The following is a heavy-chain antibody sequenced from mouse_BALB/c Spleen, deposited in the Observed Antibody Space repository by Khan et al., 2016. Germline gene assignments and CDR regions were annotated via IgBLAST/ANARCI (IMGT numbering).Heavy chain of an antibody. D-gene: IGHD2-4*01. CDR2: IDPANDNT. J-gene: IGHJ3*01. CDR1: GFNIKDTY. CDR3: ARSYYDSWFVY. Sequence: VQLQQSGAELVKPGASVKLSCTASGFNIKDTYMHWMIQRPEQGLEWIGRIDPANDNTKYDPKFQGKATITEDTSSNTAYLQLSSLTSEDTAVSYCARSYYDSWFVYWGQGTLVTVSA. V-gene: IGHV14-3*02.